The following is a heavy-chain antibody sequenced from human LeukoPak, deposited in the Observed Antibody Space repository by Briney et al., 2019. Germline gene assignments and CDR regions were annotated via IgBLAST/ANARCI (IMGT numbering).Heavy chain of an antibody. J-gene: IGHJ6*03. V-gene: IGHV1-69*05. CDR2: IIPIFCTA. Sequence: SVKVSCKASGGTFSSYAISWVRQAPGQGLEWMGGIIPIFCTANYAQKFQGRVTITTDESTSTAYMELSSLRSEDTAVYYCARAAMVVYYYYYYMDVWGKGTTVTVSS. CDR1: GGTFSSYA. D-gene: IGHD5-18*01. CDR3: ARAAMVVYYYYYYMDV.